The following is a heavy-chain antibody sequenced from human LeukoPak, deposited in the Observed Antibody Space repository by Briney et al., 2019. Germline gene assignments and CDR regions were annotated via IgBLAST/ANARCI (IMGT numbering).Heavy chain of an antibody. Sequence: APVKVSCKTSGYSFTNYNLHWVRQAPGQRLEWMGIIKPSGGDTNYAQKFQGRVFMTRDTSTSTVYLELSSLKAEDTAVYYCARVRDGYNDAYDIWGQGTVVTVSS. CDR1: GYSFTNYN. J-gene: IGHJ3*02. CDR3: ARVRDGYNDAYDI. V-gene: IGHV1-46*01. D-gene: IGHD5-24*01. CDR2: IKPSGGDT.